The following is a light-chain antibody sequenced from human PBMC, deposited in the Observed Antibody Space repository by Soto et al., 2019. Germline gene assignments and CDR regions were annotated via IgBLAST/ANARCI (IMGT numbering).Light chain of an antibody. J-gene: IGLJ2*01. CDR2: EVI. V-gene: IGLV2-23*02. CDR3: CSYAGSSIFV. CDR1: SSDVGTYNL. Sequence: QSALTQPASVSGSPGQSITISCTGSSSDVGTYNLVSWYQHHPGKAPKLMISEVIKRPSGVSNRFSGSKSGNTASLTISGLQAEDEADYYFCSYAGSSIFVFGGGTKLTVL.